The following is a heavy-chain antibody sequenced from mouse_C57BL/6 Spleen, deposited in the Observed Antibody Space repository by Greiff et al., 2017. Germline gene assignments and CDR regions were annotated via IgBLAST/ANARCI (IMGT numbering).Heavy chain of an antibody. D-gene: IGHD1-1*01. Sequence: DVMLVESGGGLVQPGGSLKLSCAASGFTFSDYYMYWVRQTPEKRLEWVAYISNGGGSTYYPDTVKGRFTISRDNAKNTLYLQMSRLKSEDTAMYYCARRGDYGSSYAMDYWGQGTSVTVSS. V-gene: IGHV5-12*01. J-gene: IGHJ4*01. CDR1: GFTFSDYY. CDR3: ARRGDYGSSYAMDY. CDR2: ISNGGGST.